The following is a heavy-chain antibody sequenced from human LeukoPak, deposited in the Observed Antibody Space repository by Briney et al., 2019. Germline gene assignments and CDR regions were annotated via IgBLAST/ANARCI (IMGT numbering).Heavy chain of an antibody. CDR2: INAKSGGT. Sequence: GASVKVSCKASGYTFTDYSLHWVRQAPGQGLEWMGWINAKSGGTKYAQKFQGRVTMTRDTSITTAYMELSGLRSDDTAVYLCARDSPYGSHFDYWGQGTLVTVSS. V-gene: IGHV1-2*02. CDR1: GYTFTDYS. CDR3: ARDSPYGSHFDY. J-gene: IGHJ4*02. D-gene: IGHD3-10*01.